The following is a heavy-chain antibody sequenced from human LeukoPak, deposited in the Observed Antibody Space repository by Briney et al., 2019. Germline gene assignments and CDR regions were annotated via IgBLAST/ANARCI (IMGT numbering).Heavy chain of an antibody. Sequence: PSETLSLTCTVSGGSISGYYCSWIRQPPGKRLEWIGYIYYSGGTNYNPSLKSRVTMSVDTSKNQFSLKLTSVTAADTAVYYCARSRAFNSGAFDPWGQGSLVTVSS. J-gene: IGHJ5*02. CDR2: IYYSGGT. CDR3: ARSRAFNSGAFDP. D-gene: IGHD1-26*01. V-gene: IGHV4-59*01. CDR1: GGSISGYY.